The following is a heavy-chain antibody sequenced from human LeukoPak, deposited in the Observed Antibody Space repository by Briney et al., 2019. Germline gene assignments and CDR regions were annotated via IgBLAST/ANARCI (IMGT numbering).Heavy chain of an antibody. Sequence: GESLRLSCAASGFTFSNHWIHWVRQAPGKGLVWVSRIKTDGSVTNYADSVEGRFTISRDTAKNTVYLQMNSLRVEETAIYYCARGISMDVWGQGTTVTVSS. J-gene: IGHJ6*02. CDR2: IKTDGSVT. V-gene: IGHV3-74*01. CDR1: GFTFSNHW. CDR3: ARGISMDV.